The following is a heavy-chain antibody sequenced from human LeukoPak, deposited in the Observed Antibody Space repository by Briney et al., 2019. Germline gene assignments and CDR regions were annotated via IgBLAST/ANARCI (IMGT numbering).Heavy chain of an antibody. D-gene: IGHD2-2*01. Sequence: SETLSLTCTVSGGSISSYYWSWIRQPAGKGLEWIGRIYTSGSTNYNPSLKSRVTMSVDTSKNQLSLKLSSVIAADTAVYYCASSPTIPADGYFDYWGQGTLVTVSS. V-gene: IGHV4-4*07. CDR3: ASSPTIPADGYFDY. J-gene: IGHJ4*02. CDR2: IYTSGST. CDR1: GGSISSYY.